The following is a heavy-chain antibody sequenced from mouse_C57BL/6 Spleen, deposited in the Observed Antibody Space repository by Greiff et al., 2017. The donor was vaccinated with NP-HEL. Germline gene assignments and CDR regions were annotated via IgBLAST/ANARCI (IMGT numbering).Heavy chain of an antibody. CDR2: IYPGGGYT. CDR3: AKSLRGSWFAY. Sequence: QVQLKESGAELVRPGTSVKMSCKASGYTFTNYWIGWAKQRPGHGLEWIGDIYPGGGYTNYNEKFKGKATLTADKSSSTAYMQFSSLTSEDSAIYYCAKSLRGSWFAYWGQGTLVTVSA. V-gene: IGHV1-63*01. D-gene: IGHD2-5*01. J-gene: IGHJ3*01. CDR1: GYTFTNYW.